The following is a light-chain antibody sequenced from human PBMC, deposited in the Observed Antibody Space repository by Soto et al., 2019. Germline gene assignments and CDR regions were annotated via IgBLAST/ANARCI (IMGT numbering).Light chain of an antibody. V-gene: IGKV3-15*01. CDR2: GAS. J-gene: IGKJ1*01. Sequence: EIVMTQSPSTLSVYPWERATLSCRASQSVSSYLAWYQQKPGQAPRLLIYGASTRATGLPARFSGSGSGTEFTLTISSLQSEDFAVYYCQQYNSWPPVTFGQGTKVDIK. CDR3: QQYNSWPPVT. CDR1: QSVSSY.